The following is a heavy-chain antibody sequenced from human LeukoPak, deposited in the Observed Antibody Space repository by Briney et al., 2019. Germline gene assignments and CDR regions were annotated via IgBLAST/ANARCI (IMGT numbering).Heavy chain of an antibody. Sequence: GGSLRLSCAASGFTFSGSAMHWVRQASGKGLEWVGRIRSKANSYATAYAASVKGRFTISRDDSKNTAYLQMNSLKTEDTAVYYCAREGYCSSTSCYLVNYWGQGTLVTVSS. J-gene: IGHJ4*02. V-gene: IGHV3-73*01. CDR1: GFTFSGSA. CDR2: IRSKANSYAT. D-gene: IGHD2-2*01. CDR3: AREGYCSSTSCYLVNY.